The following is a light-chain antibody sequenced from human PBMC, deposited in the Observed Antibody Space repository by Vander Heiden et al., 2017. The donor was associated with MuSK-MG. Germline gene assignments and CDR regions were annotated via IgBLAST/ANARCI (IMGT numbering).Light chain of an antibody. CDR3: QSYDSSLSGGV. J-gene: IGLJ3*02. V-gene: IGLV1-40*01. Sequence: QSVLTQPPSVSGAPGQRVTISCTGSSSNIGAGYDVHWYQPLPGTAPKLLIYGNSNRPSGVPDRFSGSKSGTSASLAITGLQAEDEADYYCQSYDSSLSGGVFGGGTKLTVL. CDR2: GNS. CDR1: SSNIGAGYD.